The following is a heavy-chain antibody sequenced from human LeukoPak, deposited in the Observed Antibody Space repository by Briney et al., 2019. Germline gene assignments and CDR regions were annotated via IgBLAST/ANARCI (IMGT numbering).Heavy chain of an antibody. CDR3: GRNGVVAENRLYVDY. CDR2: IGANNANT. CDR1: GYPFTWSD. V-gene: IGHV1-18*01. D-gene: IGHD2-8*01. Sequence: ASVKLSCKASGYPFTWSDFTWVRQAPGQGLEWMGWIGANNANTKLEQKFQGRLTMAIDTSTGIVYMELRDLISDDTAVYYCGRNGVVAENRLYVDYWGQGTLVTVSS. J-gene: IGHJ4*02.